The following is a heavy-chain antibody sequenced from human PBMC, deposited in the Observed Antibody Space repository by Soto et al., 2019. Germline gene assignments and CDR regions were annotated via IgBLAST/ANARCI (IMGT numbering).Heavy chain of an antibody. J-gene: IGHJ6*02. CDR2: INHSGST. D-gene: IGHD3-22*01. CDR3: ASLIRTYYYDSSGYFTGTYYYYGMDF. CDR1: GGSFSGYY. V-gene: IGHV4-34*01. Sequence: SETLSLTCAVYGGSFSGYYWSWIRQPPGKGLEWIGEINHSGSTNYNPSLKSRVTISVDTSKNQFSLKLSSVTAADTAVYYCASLIRTYYYDSSGYFTGTYYYYGMDFWGQGTTVTVSS.